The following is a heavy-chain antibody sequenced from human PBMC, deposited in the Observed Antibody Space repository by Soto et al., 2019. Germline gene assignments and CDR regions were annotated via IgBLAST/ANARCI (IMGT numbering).Heavy chain of an antibody. V-gene: IGHV4-34*01. Sequence: SETLSLTCAVYGGSFSGYYWSWIRQPPGKGLEWIGEINHSGSTNYNPSLKSRVTISVDTSKNQFSLKLSSVTAADTAVYYCARDYSGGSREGRTKKFDPWGQGTLVTVSS. D-gene: IGHD2-15*01. CDR3: ARDYSGGSREGRTKKFDP. CDR1: GGSFSGYY. J-gene: IGHJ5*02. CDR2: INHSGST.